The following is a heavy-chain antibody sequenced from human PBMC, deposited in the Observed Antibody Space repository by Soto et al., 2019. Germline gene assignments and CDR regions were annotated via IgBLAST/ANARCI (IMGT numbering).Heavy chain of an antibody. J-gene: IGHJ4*02. CDR2: IIPILGIA. CDR1: GGTFSSYT. Sequence: QVQLVQSGAEVKKPGASVKVSCKASGGTFSSYTIRWVRQAPGQGLEWMGRIIPILGIANYAQQFQGRVTINSDNSTSSAYLERGSLRSQYTAVYYCSRRDYWVQGTLVTVS. CDR3: SRRDY. V-gene: IGHV1-69*02.